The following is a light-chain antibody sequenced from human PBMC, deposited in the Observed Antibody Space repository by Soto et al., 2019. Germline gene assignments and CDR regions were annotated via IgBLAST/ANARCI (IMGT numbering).Light chain of an antibody. CDR3: QSYDSSLHVV. CDR1: SSNIGAGYD. J-gene: IGLJ2*01. CDR2: GNS. V-gene: IGLV1-40*01. Sequence: QSVLTQPPSVSGAPGQRVTISCTGSSSNIGAGYDVHWYQQLPGTAPKLLIYGNSNRPSGAPDRFSGSKSGTSASLAITGLQAEDEADYYCQSYDSSLHVVFGGGTKVTVL.